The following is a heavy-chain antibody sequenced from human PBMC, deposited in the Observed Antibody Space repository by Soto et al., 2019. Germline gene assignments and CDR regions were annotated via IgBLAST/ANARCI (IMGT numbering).Heavy chain of an antibody. CDR2: ISGSGGST. V-gene: IGHV3-23*01. J-gene: IGHJ4*02. CDR1: GFTFSSYA. CDR3: AKVVVGATRPPYYFDY. Sequence: GGSLRLSCAASGFTFSSYAMSWVRQAPGKGLEWVSAISGSGGSTYYADSVKGRFTISRDNSKNTLYLQMNSLRAEDTAVYYCAKVVVGATRPPYYFDYWGQGTLVTVSS. D-gene: IGHD1-26*01.